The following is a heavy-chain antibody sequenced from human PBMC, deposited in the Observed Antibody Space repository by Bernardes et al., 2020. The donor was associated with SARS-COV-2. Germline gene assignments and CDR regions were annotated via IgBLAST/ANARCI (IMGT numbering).Heavy chain of an antibody. J-gene: IGHJ4*02. V-gene: IGHV1-18*01. CDR1: GYTFTSYG. CDR2: ISAYNGNT. CDR3: ARRRDSSGYILVSPYFDY. Sequence: ASVKVSCKASGYTFTSYGISWVRQAPGQGLEWMGWISAYNGNTNYAQKLQGRVTMTTDTSTSTAYMELRSLRSDDTAVYYCARRRDSSGYILVSPYFDYWGQGTLVTVSS. D-gene: IGHD3-22*01.